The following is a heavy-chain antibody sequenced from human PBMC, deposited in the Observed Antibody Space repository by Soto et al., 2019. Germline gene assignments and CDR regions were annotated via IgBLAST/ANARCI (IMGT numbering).Heavy chain of an antibody. J-gene: IGHJ6*02. CDR1: GGSISNPSYY. V-gene: IGHV4-39*02. CDR2: IFYTGRT. D-gene: IGHD2-15*01. Sequence: SETLSLTWTVSGGSISNPSYYWGWVRQPPGKGLEWIGDIFYTGRTYYSPSLKSRVTISVDTSKEQFSLNLTSVTAADTAVYFCAREGGNWEYYYGMDVWGQGTTVTV. CDR3: AREGGNWEYYYGMDV.